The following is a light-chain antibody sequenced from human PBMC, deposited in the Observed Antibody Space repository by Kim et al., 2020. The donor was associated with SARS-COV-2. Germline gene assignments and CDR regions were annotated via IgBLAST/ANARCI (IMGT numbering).Light chain of an antibody. V-gene: IGLV6-57*01. J-gene: IGLJ2*01. CDR2: EDN. CDR3: QSYDGTTEV. CDR1: RDSVASKY. Sequence: GNTVTISCTRSRDSVASKYEQWYQQRPGSSPSNVIYEDNQRPSGVPDRFSGSIDISSNSASLTISGLETEDEADYYCQSYDGTTEVFGGGTQLTVL.